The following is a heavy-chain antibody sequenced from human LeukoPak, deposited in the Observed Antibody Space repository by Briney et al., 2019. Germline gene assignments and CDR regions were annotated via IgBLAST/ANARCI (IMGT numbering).Heavy chain of an antibody. J-gene: IGHJ3*02. CDR2: INPNSGGT. V-gene: IGHV1-2*02. Sequence: GASVKVSCKASGYTFTGYYMHWVRQAPGQGLEWMGWINPNSGGTNSAQKFQGRVTMTRDTSISTAYMELSRLRSDDTAVYYCARDPKLSSSWYFTDTPGAFDIWGQGTMVTVSS. CDR1: GYTFTGYY. CDR3: ARDPKLSSSWYFTDTPGAFDI. D-gene: IGHD6-13*01.